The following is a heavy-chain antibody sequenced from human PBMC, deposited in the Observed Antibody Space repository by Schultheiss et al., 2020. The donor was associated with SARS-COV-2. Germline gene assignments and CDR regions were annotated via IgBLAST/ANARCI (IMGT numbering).Heavy chain of an antibody. J-gene: IGHJ4*02. CDR2: IRSKANSYAT. CDR3: TTDWYYDFWSGRRFDY. V-gene: IGHV3-73*01. CDR1: GFTFSSYW. Sequence: GGSLRLSCAASGFTFSSYWMSWVRQAPGKGLEWVGRIRSKANSYATAYAASVKGRFTISRDDSKNTLYLQMNSLRAEDTAVYYCTTDWYYDFWSGRRFDYWGQGTLVTVSS. D-gene: IGHD3-3*01.